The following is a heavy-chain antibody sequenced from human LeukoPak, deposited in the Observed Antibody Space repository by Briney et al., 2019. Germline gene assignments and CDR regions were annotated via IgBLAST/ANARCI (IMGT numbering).Heavy chain of an antibody. Sequence: ASVKVSCKASGYTFSNYYIHWVRQAPGQGLEWMGWISAQNGNTNYVQQFLGRVTMTRDTSASTAYMELRSLKSDDTAVYYCARESNGGYGFDYWGQGTLVTVAS. CDR3: ARESNGGYGFDY. V-gene: IGHV1-18*04. D-gene: IGHD5-12*01. J-gene: IGHJ4*02. CDR2: ISAQNGNT. CDR1: GYTFSNYY.